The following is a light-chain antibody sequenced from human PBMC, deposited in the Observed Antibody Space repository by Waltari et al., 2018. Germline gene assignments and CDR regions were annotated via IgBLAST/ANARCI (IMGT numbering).Light chain of an antibody. J-gene: IGKJ3*01. CDR3: QKYNSAPLT. CDR1: QGISNY. Sequence: DIQMTQSPSSLSASVGDRVTITGRASQGISNYLAWYQQKPGKVPKLLIYAASTLQSGVPSRFSGSGSGTDFTLTISSLQPEDVATYYCQKYNSAPLTFGPGTKVDIK. V-gene: IGKV1-27*01. CDR2: AAS.